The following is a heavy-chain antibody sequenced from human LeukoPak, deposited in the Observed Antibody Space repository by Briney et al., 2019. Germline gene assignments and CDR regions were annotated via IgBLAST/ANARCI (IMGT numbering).Heavy chain of an antibody. CDR1: GYTFTGYY. D-gene: IGHD3-22*01. Sequence: ASVKVSCKASGYTFTGYYIHWVRQAPGQRLEWMGWINPNSGGTNYAQKFQGRVTMTRDTSISTAYMELSRLRSDDTAVYYCARDSSITMIVVVRRDAFDIWGQGTMVTVSS. CDR2: INPNSGGT. CDR3: ARDSSITMIVVVRRDAFDI. J-gene: IGHJ3*02. V-gene: IGHV1-2*02.